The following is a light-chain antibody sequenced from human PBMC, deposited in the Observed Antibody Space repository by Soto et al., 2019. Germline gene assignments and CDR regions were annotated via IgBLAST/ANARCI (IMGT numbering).Light chain of an antibody. CDR2: GAS. V-gene: IGKV3-20*01. CDR3: QQYGSSPPSST. J-gene: IGKJ5*01. CDR1: QSVSNNY. Sequence: NVLTQSPGTLSLSPGERATLPCRASQSVSNNYLAWYQQKPGQAPRLLIYGASNRATDIPDRFSGRGSGTDFTLTISRLEPEDFAVYYCQQYGSSPPSSTFGQGTRLEIK.